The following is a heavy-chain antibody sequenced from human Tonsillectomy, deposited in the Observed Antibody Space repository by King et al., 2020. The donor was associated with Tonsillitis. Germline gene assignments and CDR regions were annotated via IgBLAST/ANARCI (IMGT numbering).Heavy chain of an antibody. CDR3: ARTHLGSTGVLFAGIDV. V-gene: IGHV1-46*03. D-gene: IGHD3-3*01. CDR1: GYKFTSYY. J-gene: IGHJ6*02. Sequence: VQLVQSGAEVKKPGASVKVSCKASGYKFTSYYMHWVRQAPGQGLEWMGIIYPSGGSTSYAQKFQGRVTVTTDTSTSTVYMELSSLRSEDTAVYYCARTHLGSTGVLFAGIDVWGQGTTVTVSS. CDR2: IYPSGGST.